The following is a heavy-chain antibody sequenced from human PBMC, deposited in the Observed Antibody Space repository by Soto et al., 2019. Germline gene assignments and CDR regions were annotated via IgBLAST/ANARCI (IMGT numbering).Heavy chain of an antibody. CDR1: GFTFSSYA. CDR2: ISYDGSNK. J-gene: IGHJ4*02. CDR3: ARDPKRPRGDYFAY. Sequence: QVQLVESGGGVVQPGRSLRLSCAASGFTFSSYAMHWVRQAPGKGLEWVAVISYDGSNKYYADSVKGRFTISRDNSKNTLYLQMNSLRAEDTAVYYCARDPKRPRGDYFAYWGQGTLVTVSS. D-gene: IGHD3-16*01. V-gene: IGHV3-30-3*01.